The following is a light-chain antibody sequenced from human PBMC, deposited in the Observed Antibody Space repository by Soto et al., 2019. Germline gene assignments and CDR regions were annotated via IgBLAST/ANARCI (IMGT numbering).Light chain of an antibody. CDR3: QTWGTGFRV. J-gene: IGLJ3*02. Sequence: QPVLTQSPSASASLGASVKLTCTLSSGHSTYAIAWHQQQPEKGPRFLMDLNSDGRHTKGDGIPDRFSGSSSGAERYLTISSLQSEDEADYYCQTWGTGFRVFGGGTKLT. CDR2: LNSDGRH. CDR1: SGHSTYA. V-gene: IGLV4-69*01.